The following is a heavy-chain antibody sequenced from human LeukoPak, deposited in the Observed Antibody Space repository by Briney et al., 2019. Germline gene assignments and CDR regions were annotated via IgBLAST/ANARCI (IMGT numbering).Heavy chain of an antibody. V-gene: IGHV3-30*18. CDR3: AKDVRAPHYDFWSGYYRDYYYYYGMDV. CDR1: GFTFSGSV. CDR2: ISYDGSNK. J-gene: IGHJ6*02. D-gene: IGHD3-3*01. Sequence: PGGSLRLSCAASGFTFSGSVIHWVRQAPGKGLEWVAVISYDGSNKYYADSVKGRFTISRDNSKNTLYLQMNSLRAEDTAVYYCAKDVRAPHYDFWSGYYRDYYYYYGMDVWGQGTTVTVSS.